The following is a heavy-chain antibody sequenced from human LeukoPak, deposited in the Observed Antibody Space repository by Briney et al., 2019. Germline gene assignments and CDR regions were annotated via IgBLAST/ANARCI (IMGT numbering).Heavy chain of an antibody. V-gene: IGHV3-53*01. D-gene: IGHD4-11*01. J-gene: IGHJ6*02. CDR2: IYSGGST. CDR1: GISVSSNY. CDR3: ARDLTTVTGDYYGMDV. Sequence: PGGSLRLSCAASGISVSSNYMSWVRQAPGKGLEWVSVIYSGGSTYYADSVKGRFTISRDSSKNTLYLQMNSLRVEDTAVYYCARDLTTVTGDYYGMDVWGQGTTVTVSS.